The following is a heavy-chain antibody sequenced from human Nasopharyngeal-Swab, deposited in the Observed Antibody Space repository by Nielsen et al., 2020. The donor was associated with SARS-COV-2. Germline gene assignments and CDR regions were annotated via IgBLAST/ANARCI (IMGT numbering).Heavy chain of an antibody. J-gene: IGHJ3*02. CDR3: ARDRRSSWYSGSAFDI. Sequence: GGSLRLSCAASGFTFSSYSMNWVRQAPGKGLEWVSSISSSSSYIYYADSVKGRFTISRDNAKNSLYLQMNSLRAEDTAVYYCARDRRSSWYSGSAFDIWGQGTMVTVSS. CDR2: ISSSSSYI. D-gene: IGHD6-13*01. CDR1: GFTFSSYS. V-gene: IGHV3-21*01.